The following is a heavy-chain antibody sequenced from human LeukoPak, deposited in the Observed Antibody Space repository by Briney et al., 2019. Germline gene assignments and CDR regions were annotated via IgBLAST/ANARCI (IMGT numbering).Heavy chain of an antibody. D-gene: IGHD6-19*01. CDR1: GGSISSGGYS. CDR2: IYHSGST. CDR3: ARVGVAGTFYFDY. J-gene: IGHJ4*02. Sequence: PSETLSLTCAVSGGSISSGGYSWSWIRQPPGKGLEWIGYIYHSGSTYYNPSLKSRVTISVDTSKNQFSLKLSSVTAADTAVYYCARVGVAGTFYFDYWGQGTLVTVSS. V-gene: IGHV4-30-2*01.